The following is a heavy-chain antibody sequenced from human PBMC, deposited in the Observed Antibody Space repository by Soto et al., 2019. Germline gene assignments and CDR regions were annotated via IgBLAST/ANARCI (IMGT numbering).Heavy chain of an antibody. CDR1: GYSFTNYW. D-gene: IGHD1-1*01. V-gene: IGHV5-51*01. Sequence: PGESLKISCKGSGYSFTNYWIGWVRQMPGKGLEWMGVIYPGDSDTRYSPSFQGQVTISADKSISTANLQWSSLKASDTAMYYCARHSRQPAYSYNWYYYTMDVWGQGTTVTVSS. CDR2: IYPGDSDT. CDR3: ARHSRQPAYSYNWYYYTMDV. J-gene: IGHJ6*02.